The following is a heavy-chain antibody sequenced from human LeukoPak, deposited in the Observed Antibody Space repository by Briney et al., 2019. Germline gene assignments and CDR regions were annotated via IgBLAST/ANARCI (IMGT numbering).Heavy chain of an antibody. CDR1: GGSFSGYY. D-gene: IGHD1-26*01. Sequence: SETLSLTCAPYGGSFSGYYWSWIRHPPGEGMEGSGEINNSGSTNYNPSLKSRVTISLDTSKNQLSLKLSSVTAADTAVYYCARGGSRGGAFDIWGQGAMVTVSS. CDR2: INNSGST. CDR3: ARGGSRGGAFDI. J-gene: IGHJ3*02. V-gene: IGHV4-34*01.